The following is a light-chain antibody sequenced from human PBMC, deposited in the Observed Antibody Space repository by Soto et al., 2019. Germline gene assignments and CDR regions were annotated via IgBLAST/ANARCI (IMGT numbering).Light chain of an antibody. Sequence: QSVLTQPPSVSAAPGEKVSISCSGGSSNIGRNYVSWYQQLPGAAPKLLIYDNNKRPSGIPDRFSGSTSGTSATLGITGLQTGDEADYYCGTWDSSLPVSVVFGGGTQLTV. CDR3: GTWDSSLPVSVV. CDR2: DNN. J-gene: IGLJ2*01. V-gene: IGLV1-51*01. CDR1: SSNIGRNY.